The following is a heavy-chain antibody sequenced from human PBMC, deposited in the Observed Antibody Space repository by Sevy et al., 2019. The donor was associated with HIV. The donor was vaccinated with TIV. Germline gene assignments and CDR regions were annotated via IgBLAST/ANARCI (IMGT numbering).Heavy chain of an antibody. CDR2: IKEDGSEK. CDR1: GLTFSNYW. V-gene: IGHV3-7*01. CDR3: ATGAGL. D-gene: IGHD6-19*01. J-gene: IGHJ4*02. Sequence: GGSLRLSCVVSGLTFSNYWMTWVRQAPGKGLEWVANIKEDGSEKYCLFSVKDRFTISRDNAKNSLFLQMNSLRVDDTGVYYCATGAGLWGQGTLVTVSS.